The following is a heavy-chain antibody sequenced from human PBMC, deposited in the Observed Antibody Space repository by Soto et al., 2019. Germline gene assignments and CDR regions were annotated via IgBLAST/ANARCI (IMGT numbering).Heavy chain of an antibody. CDR2: ISAYNGNT. V-gene: IGHV1-18*01. J-gene: IGHJ4*02. Sequence: ASVKVSCKASGYTFTSYGISWVRQAPGQGLEWMGWISAYNGNTNYAQKLQGRVTMTTDTSTSTAYMELRSLRSDDTAVYYCAREGARYYGSGSHPIDYWGQGTLVTVSS. CDR1: GYTFTSYG. CDR3: AREGARYYGSGSHPIDY. D-gene: IGHD3-10*01.